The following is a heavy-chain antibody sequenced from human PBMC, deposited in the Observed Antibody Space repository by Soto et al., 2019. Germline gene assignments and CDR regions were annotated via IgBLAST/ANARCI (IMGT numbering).Heavy chain of an antibody. J-gene: IGHJ4*02. CDR1: GGSISSSNW. V-gene: IGHV4-4*02. D-gene: IGHD3-3*01. CDR2: IYHSGST. Sequence: PSETLSLTCAVSGGSISSSNWWSWVRQPPGKGLEWIGEIYHSGSTNYNPSLKSRVTISVDKSKNQFSLKLSSVTAADTAVYYCARLGFDFWSGYSTYYFDYWGQGTLVTVS. CDR3: ARLGFDFWSGYSTYYFDY.